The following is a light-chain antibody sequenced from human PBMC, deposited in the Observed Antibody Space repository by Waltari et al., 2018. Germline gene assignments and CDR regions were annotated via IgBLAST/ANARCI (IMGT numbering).Light chain of an antibody. CDR1: QSISSY. Sequence: DIQMTQSPSSLSASVGDRVTITCRASQSISSYLNWYQQKPGKAPKLLFYAASSLQSGVPSRFSGSRSGTDFTLTISSLQPEDFATYYCQQSYSTPPITFGQGTRLEIK. J-gene: IGKJ5*01. CDR3: QQSYSTPPIT. CDR2: AAS. V-gene: IGKV1-39*01.